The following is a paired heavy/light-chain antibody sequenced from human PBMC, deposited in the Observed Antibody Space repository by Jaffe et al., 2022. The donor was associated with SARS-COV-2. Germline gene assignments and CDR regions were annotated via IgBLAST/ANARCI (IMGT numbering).Heavy chain of an antibody. CDR3: ARLLRYFDWPILDPIYYYYYYYMDV. D-gene: IGHD3-9*01. CDR1: GFTFSSYS. CDR2: ISSSSSYI. J-gene: IGHJ6*03. V-gene: IGHV3-21*01. Sequence: EVQLVESGGGLVKPGGSLRLSCAASGFTFSSYSMNWVRQAPGKGLEWVSSISSSSSYIYYADSVKGRFTISRDNAKNSLYLQMNSLRAEDTAVYYCARLLRYFDWPILDPIYYYYYYYMDVWGKGTTVTVSS.
Light chain of an antibody. Sequence: EIVLTQSPATLSLSPGERATLSCRASQSVSSYLAWYQQKPGQAPRLLIYDASNRATGIPARFSGSGSGTDFTLTISSLEPEDFAVYYCQQRSNWTFGQGTKVEIK. J-gene: IGKJ1*01. CDR1: QSVSSY. CDR2: DAS. V-gene: IGKV3-11*01. CDR3: QQRSNWT.